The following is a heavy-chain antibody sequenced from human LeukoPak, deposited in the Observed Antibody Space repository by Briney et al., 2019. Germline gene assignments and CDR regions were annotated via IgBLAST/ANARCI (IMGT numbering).Heavy chain of an antibody. J-gene: IGHJ4*02. CDR2: ITTKRTYI. CDR1: GLTFSNYN. V-gene: IGHV3-21*01. Sequence: GESLRLSCAASGLTFSNYNLNWVRQAPGKGLEWVASITTKRTYIYHSDSVQGLFTISRDNTKNSLYLQMAGLRAGDTAVYYCATLDIRHVFDYWGQRTPVTVSS. CDR3: ATLDIRHVFDY. D-gene: IGHD1-1*01.